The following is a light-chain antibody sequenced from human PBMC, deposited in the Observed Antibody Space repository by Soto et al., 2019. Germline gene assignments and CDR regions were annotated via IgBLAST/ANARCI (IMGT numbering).Light chain of an antibody. J-gene: IGKJ4*01. CDR2: FAS. Sequence: EIVMTQSPATLSVSPGERATLSCRASQSVSNNLALYQQKPGQAPRLLIYFASTRATGIPARFSGSGSGTEFTLTISSLQSEDFAFYYCQQYNNWPLTFGGGTKVEIK. CDR3: QQYNNWPLT. V-gene: IGKV3-15*01. CDR1: QSVSNN.